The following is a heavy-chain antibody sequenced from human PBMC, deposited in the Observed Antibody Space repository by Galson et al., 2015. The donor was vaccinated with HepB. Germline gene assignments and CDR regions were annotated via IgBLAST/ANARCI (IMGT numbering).Heavy chain of an antibody. D-gene: IGHD4-17*01. V-gene: IGHV3-21*01. CDR3: ARAIYGDWGSDAFDI. CDR2: ISSSSSYI. Sequence: SLRLSCAASGFTFSRYGMNWVRQAPGKGLEWVSSISSSSSYIYYADSVKGRFTISRDNVQNSLYLQISSLRAEDTAVYYCARAIYGDWGSDAFDIWGQGTMVTVSS. J-gene: IGHJ3*02. CDR1: GFTFSRYG.